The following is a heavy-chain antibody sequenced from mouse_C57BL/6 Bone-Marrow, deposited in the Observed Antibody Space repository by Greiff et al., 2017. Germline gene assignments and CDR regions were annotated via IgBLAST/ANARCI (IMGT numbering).Heavy chain of an antibody. CDR1: GFNFKDDC. V-gene: IGHV14-4*01. CDR3: TGIAY. CDR2: IDPENGYT. Sequence: VQLQQSGAELVRPGASVKLSCTASGFNFKDDCMPWVQQRPEQGLEWIGWIDPENGYTEYASKFQGKATITVDTSSNTAYLQLSSLTSEDTAVYYCTGIAYWGQGTLVTVSA. J-gene: IGHJ3*01.